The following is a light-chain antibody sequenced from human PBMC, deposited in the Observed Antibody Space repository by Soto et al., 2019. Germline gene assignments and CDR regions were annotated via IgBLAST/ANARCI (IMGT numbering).Light chain of an antibody. Sequence: EIVLTQSPGTLSFSPGERATLSCRASQSVSSSYLAWYQQKPGQAPRLLIFAASSRASGIPDRFSGSGSGTDFTLTISRLEPEDFATYYCQQYNTYSRTFGQGTKVDI. J-gene: IGKJ1*01. CDR3: QQYNTYSRT. CDR1: QSVSSSY. V-gene: IGKV3-20*01. CDR2: AAS.